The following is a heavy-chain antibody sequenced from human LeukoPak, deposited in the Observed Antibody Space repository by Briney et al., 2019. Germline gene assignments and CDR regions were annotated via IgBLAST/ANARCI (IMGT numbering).Heavy chain of an antibody. V-gene: IGHV3-21*01. D-gene: IGHD3-3*01. Sequence: GGSLRLSCAASGFSFISYSMNWVRQAPGKGLEWVSSISSSSSYIYYADSVKGRFTISRDNAKNSLYLQMNSLRAEDTAVYYCARDNYDFWSDYWGQGTLVTVSS. J-gene: IGHJ4*02. CDR1: GFSFISYS. CDR2: ISSSSSYI. CDR3: ARDNYDFWSDY.